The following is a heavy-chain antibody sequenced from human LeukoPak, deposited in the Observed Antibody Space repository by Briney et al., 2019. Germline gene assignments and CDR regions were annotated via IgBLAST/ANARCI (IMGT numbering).Heavy chain of an antibody. D-gene: IGHD3-3*01. CDR2: IYYSGST. V-gene: IGHV4-59*01. CDR1: GRSISSYY. Sequence: SETLSLTCTVSGRSISSYYWSWIRQPPGKGLEWMGYIYYSGSTNYKPSLKSRGTISVDTSKNQFSLQLSSVTAADTAVYYCARTYDYWSGPTNWFDPWGQGTLVTVSS. CDR3: ARTYDYWSGPTNWFDP. J-gene: IGHJ5*02.